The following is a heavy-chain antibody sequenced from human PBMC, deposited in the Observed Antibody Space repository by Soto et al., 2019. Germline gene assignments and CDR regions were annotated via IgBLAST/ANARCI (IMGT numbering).Heavy chain of an antibody. J-gene: IGHJ6*02. V-gene: IGHV1-18*01. D-gene: IGHD3-9*01. CDR1: GYTFTSYG. Sequence: VASVKVSCKASGYTFTSYGISWVRQAPGQGLEWMGWISAYNGNTNDEPKLQGRVTRTTNTSTSTAYMELRSLRSDDTAVYYCARCYDILTGYHRYYCYGMDVWGQGTTVTVSS. CDR3: ARCYDILTGYHRYYCYGMDV. CDR2: ISAYNGNT.